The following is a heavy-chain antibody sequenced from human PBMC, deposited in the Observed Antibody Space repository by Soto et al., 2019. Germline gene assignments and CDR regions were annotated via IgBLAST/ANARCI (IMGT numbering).Heavy chain of an antibody. CDR1: GYTFSTYW. V-gene: IGHV5-51*03. CDR2: IYPADSDT. D-gene: IGHD1-1*01. J-gene: IGHJ4*02. Sequence: EVQLVQSGAEVKKPGESLKISCQGFGYTFSTYWIGWVRQKPGQGLEWMGAIYPADSDTGYPPSFEGHVTFSADKSLSTAYLQWNSLRASDPARYYCARRRAWNDAFDFWGQGVVVTVSS. CDR3: ARRRAWNDAFDF.